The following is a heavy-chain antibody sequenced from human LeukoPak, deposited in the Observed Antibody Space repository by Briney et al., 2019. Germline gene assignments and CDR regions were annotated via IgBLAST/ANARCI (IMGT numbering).Heavy chain of an antibody. D-gene: IGHD2-2*01. J-gene: IGHJ3*02. Sequence: GGSLRLSCAASGFTFSSYAMSWVRQAPGKGLEWVSAISGSGGSTYYADSVKGRFTISRDNSKNTLYLQMNSLRAEDTAVYYCAKVVPAAIRPVGAFDIWGQGTMVTVSS. CDR3: AKVVPAAIRPVGAFDI. CDR2: ISGSGGST. V-gene: IGHV3-23*01. CDR1: GFTFSSYA.